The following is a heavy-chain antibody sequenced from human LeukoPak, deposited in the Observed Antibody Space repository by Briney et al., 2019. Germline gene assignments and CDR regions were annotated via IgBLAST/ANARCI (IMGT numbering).Heavy chain of an antibody. J-gene: IGHJ5*02. CDR3: ARVYSSGSYNWFDP. D-gene: IGHD6-19*01. CDR2: INHSGST. V-gene: IGHV4-34*01. Sequence: SETLSLTCAVYGGSFSGYYWSWIRQPPGKGLEWIGEINHSGSTNYNPSLKSRVTISVDTSKNQFSLKLSSVTAADTAVYYCARVYSSGSYNWFDPWGQGTLVTVSS. CDR1: GGSFSGYY.